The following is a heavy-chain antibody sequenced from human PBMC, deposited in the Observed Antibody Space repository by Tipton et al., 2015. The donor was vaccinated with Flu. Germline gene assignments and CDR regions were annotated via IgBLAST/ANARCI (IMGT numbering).Heavy chain of an antibody. J-gene: IGHJ4*02. V-gene: IGHV4-38-2*01. CDR1: GDSISSDYY. Sequence: TLSLTCAVSGDSISSDYYWGWIRQFPGKGLEWIGTVSRPGSTVYNPSLKSRVTISIDTSKNQFSLNMKSVTAADMAVYYCARRRDGYNCFDYWGQGTRVTVSS. CDR2: VSRPGST. D-gene: IGHD5-24*01. CDR3: ARRRDGYNCFDY.